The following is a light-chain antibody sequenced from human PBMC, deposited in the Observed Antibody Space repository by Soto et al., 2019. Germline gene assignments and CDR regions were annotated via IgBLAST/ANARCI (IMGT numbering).Light chain of an antibody. CDR1: SSDVGSYNL. J-gene: IGLJ1*01. CDR2: EVS. V-gene: IGLV2-23*02. CDR3: CSYAGSSTYV. Sequence: QSVLTQPASVSGSPGQSITISCTGTSSDVGSYNLVSWYQQHPGKAPKLMIYEVSKRPSGVSNRFSGSKSGNTASPTISGLQAEDEADYYCCSYAGSSTYVFGPGTKVTVL.